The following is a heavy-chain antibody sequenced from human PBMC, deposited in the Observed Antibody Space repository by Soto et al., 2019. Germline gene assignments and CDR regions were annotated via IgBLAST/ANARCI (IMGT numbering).Heavy chain of an antibody. CDR3: ARSEEDSDYYYYGMDV. D-gene: IGHD2-15*01. V-gene: IGHV6-1*01. J-gene: IGHJ6*02. Sequence: SQTLSLTCVGSGDTVCSNSVAWNWVRQPPSRGLEWLGRTYYRSRWYSDYAVSVRSRIDINADTSKNQVSLQLNSVTPEDTAVYYCARSEEDSDYYYYGMDVWGQGTTVTVSS. CDR2: TYYRSRWYS. CDR1: GDTVCSNSVA.